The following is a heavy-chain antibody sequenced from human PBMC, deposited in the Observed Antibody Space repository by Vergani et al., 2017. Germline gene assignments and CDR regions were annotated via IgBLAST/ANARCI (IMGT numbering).Heavy chain of an antibody. CDR3: ARVIYCSSTSCYAGIYYYGMDV. J-gene: IGHJ6*02. CDR1: GGSISSGGYY. V-gene: IGHV4-31*03. CDR2: IYYSGST. D-gene: IGHD2-2*01. Sequence: QVQLQESGPGLVKPSQTLSLTCTVSGGSISSGGYYWSWIRQHPGKGLEWIGYIYYSGSTYYNPSLKSRVTISVDTSKNQFSLKLSSVTAADTAVYYCARVIYCSSTSCYAGIYYYGMDVWGQGTTVTVSS.